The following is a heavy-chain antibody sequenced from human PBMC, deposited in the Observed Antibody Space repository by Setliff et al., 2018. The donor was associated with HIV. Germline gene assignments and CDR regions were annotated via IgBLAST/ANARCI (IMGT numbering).Heavy chain of an antibody. J-gene: IGHJ4*02. CDR3: ARGFTYRGYYYGSGSYYNIQQPIDY. V-gene: IGHV1-2*02. CDR1: GYTFTGYY. CDR2: INPNSGGT. D-gene: IGHD3-10*01. Sequence: ASVKVSCKASGYTFTGYYMHWVRQAPGQGLEWMGWINPNSGGTNYAQKFQGRVTMTRDTSISTAYMELSRLRSDDTAVYYCARGFTYRGYYYGSGSYYNIQQPIDYWGQGTLVTAPQ.